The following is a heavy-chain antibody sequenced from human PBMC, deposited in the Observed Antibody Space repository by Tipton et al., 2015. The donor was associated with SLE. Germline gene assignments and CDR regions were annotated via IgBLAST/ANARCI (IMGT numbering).Heavy chain of an antibody. J-gene: IGHJ6*02. CDR3: AKYSSSYNIDV. D-gene: IGHD6-6*01. Sequence: TLSLTCTVSGGSISSSSYYWGWIRQPPGKGLEWIGEIDHSRSTNYNPSLKSRVTISRDTSKNQFSLKLSSVTAADTAVYYCAKYSSSYNIDVWGQGTSVTVSS. V-gene: IGHV4-39*01. CDR2: IDHSRST. CDR1: GGSISSSSYY.